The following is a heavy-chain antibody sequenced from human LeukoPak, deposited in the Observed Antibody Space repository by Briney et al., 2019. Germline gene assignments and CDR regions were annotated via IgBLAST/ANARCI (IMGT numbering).Heavy chain of an antibody. D-gene: IGHD3-3*01. CDR2: INPNSGGI. J-gene: IGHJ6*02. CDR3: ARDSDSSYYDFWSGYYHGMDV. V-gene: IGHV1-2*02. Sequence: ASVKVSCKASGYTFTGYYMHWVRQAPGQGLEWMGWINPNSGGINYAQKFQGRVTMTRDTSISTAYMELSRLRSDDTAVYYCARDSDSSYYDFWSGYYHGMDVWGQGTTVTVSS. CDR1: GYTFTGYY.